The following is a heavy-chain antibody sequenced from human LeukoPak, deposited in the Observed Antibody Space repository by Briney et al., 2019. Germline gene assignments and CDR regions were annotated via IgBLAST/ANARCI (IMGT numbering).Heavy chain of an antibody. J-gene: IGHJ5*02. CDR1: GFSFSSYG. CDR2: ISSGGAK. CDR3: ATWAGVVADFSGPFDH. Sequence: GGSLRLSCAASGFSFSSYGMHWVRQAPGKGLEWISYISSGGAKFYADSVRGRFTISRDNANNLLYLQMNSLRAEDTSLYYCATWAGVVADFSGPFDHWGQGTRIIVSS. D-gene: IGHD2-15*01. V-gene: IGHV3-48*01.